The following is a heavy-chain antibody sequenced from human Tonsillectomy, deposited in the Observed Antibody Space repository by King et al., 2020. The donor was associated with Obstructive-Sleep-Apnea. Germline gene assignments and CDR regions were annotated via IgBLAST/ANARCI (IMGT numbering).Heavy chain of an antibody. CDR2: IHYTGTT. V-gene: IGHV4-30-4*07. J-gene: IGHJ4*02. Sequence: QLQESGPRVVRPSQTLTLTCSVSGASIRSRGYSWTWIRQPPGQALEWIANIHYTGTTSYHPAPESRATLSMDTAQNQIFLSLQSLTAADTAVYYCARDPGQYCDFWGQGTLVTVTS. CDR3: ARDPGQYCDF. CDR1: GASIRSRGYS. D-gene: IGHD3-10*01.